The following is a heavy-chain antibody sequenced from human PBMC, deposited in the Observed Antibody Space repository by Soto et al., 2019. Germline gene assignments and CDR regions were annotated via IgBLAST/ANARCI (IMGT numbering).Heavy chain of an antibody. J-gene: IGHJ4*02. D-gene: IGHD7-27*01. CDR2: IYYSGST. Sequence: SETLSLTCTVSGGSIRSSTYYWGWIRQPPGKGLEWIGSIYYSGSTHYNPSLKSRVTMSVDTSKNQFSLKLSSVTAADTAVYYCARRWGTYFDFWGQGTLVTVSS. CDR1: GGSIRSSTYY. CDR3: ARRWGTYFDF. V-gene: IGHV4-39*07.